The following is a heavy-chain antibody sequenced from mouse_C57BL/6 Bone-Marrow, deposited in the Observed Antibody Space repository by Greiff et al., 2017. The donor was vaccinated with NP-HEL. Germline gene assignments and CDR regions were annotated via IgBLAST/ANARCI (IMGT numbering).Heavy chain of an antibody. CDR3: ARGDYGSSRFGYAMDY. Sequence: VQLQQYGAELVKPGASVKISCKASGYAFSSYWMNWVKERPGKGLEWIGQIYPGDGDTKYTGKFKGKATLTADKSSSTAYMQVSSLTSEDSAVYFCARGDYGSSRFGYAMDYWGQGTAVTVSS. D-gene: IGHD1-1*01. CDR2: IYPGDGDT. J-gene: IGHJ4*01. V-gene: IGHV1-80*01. CDR1: GYAFSSYW.